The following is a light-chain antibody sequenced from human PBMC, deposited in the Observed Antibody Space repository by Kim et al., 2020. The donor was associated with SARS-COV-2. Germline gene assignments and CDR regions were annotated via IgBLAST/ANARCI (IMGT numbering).Light chain of an antibody. Sequence: SYELTQDPAVSVALGQTVRITCQGDSLRSYYASWYQQKPGQAPVLVIYGKNNRPSGIPDRFSGSSSGNTASLTITGAQAEDEADYYCNSRDSSGNQVVFG. J-gene: IGLJ2*01. CDR3: NSRDSSGNQVV. CDR1: SLRSYY. V-gene: IGLV3-19*01. CDR2: GKN.